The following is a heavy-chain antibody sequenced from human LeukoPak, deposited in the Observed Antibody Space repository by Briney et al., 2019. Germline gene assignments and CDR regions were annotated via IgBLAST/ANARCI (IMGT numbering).Heavy chain of an antibody. D-gene: IGHD2-15*01. CDR3: AREAVVVVAAYDY. CDR2: ISYDGSNK. V-gene: IGHV3-30-3*01. Sequence: GRSLRLSCAASGFTFSSYAMHWVRQAPGKGLEWVAVISYDGSNKYYADSVKGRFTISRDNSKNTLCLQMNSLRAEDTAVYYCAREAVVVVAAYDYWSQGTLVTVSS. J-gene: IGHJ4*02. CDR1: GFTFSSYA.